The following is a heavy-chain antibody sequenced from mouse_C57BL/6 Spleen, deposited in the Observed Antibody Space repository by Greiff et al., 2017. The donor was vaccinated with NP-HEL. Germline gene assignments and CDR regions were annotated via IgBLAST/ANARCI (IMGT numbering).Heavy chain of an antibody. CDR1: GFTFSSYA. CDR2: ISDGGSYT. Sequence: DVMLVESGGGLVKPGGSLKLSCAASGFTFSSYAMSWVRQTPEKRLEWVATISDGGSYTYYPDNVKGRFTISRDNAKNNLYLQMSHLKSEDTAMYYCARDEDYDYSFDYWGQGTTLTVSS. V-gene: IGHV5-4*01. D-gene: IGHD2-4*01. J-gene: IGHJ2*01. CDR3: ARDEDYDYSFDY.